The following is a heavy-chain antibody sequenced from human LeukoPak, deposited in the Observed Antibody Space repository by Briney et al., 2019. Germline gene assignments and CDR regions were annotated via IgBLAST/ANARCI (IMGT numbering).Heavy chain of an antibody. CDR2: IKSEPAGGTI. J-gene: IGHJ4*02. D-gene: IGHD3-16*01. CDR1: GFTFTNAW. Sequence: GGSLRLSCAGSGFTFTNAWMTWVRQAPGKGLEWVGRIKSEPAGGTIDYAAPVKGRFTISRDDSKNTLYLQMNSLKTEDTAVYYCTTVKGFWGSFDWGQGTLVTVSS. V-gene: IGHV3-15*01. CDR3: TTVKGFWGSFD.